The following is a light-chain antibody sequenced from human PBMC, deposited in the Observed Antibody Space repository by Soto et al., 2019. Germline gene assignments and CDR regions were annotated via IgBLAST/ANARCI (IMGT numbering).Light chain of an antibody. Sequence: QAVGTQEPSLTVSPGGTVTLTCGSSTGAVTNGHYPYWFQQKPGQAPRTLIYDTTNRHSWTPARFSGSLLGGKAALPLSGAQPEDEAEYYCLLSYNGPYVFGTGTKVTVL. V-gene: IGLV7-46*01. CDR2: DTT. J-gene: IGLJ1*01. CDR1: TGAVTNGHY. CDR3: LLSYNGPYV.